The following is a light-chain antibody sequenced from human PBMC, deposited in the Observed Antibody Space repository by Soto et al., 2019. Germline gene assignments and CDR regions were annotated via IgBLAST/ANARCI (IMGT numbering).Light chain of an antibody. CDR1: QSISRW. CDR2: DAS. CDR3: QQYDSYWT. Sequence: DIHMTQSPSTLSASVGDRVTITCRASQSISRWVAWYQQKPGKAPKLLIYDASNLESGVPARFSGSGSGTEFTLTIRSLQPDDFATYYCQQYDSYWTFGQGTKVDIK. J-gene: IGKJ1*01. V-gene: IGKV1-5*01.